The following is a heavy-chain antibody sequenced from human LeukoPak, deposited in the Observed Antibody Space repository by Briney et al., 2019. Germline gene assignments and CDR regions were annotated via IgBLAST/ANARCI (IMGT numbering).Heavy chain of an antibody. CDR3: ASSFRTSTSCYALDY. D-gene: IGHD2-2*01. V-gene: IGHV4-59*01. Sequence: PSETLSLTCTVSGGSITSYHWSWIRQPPGKGLEWIGYIYYSGSTNYNPSLKSRVTISVDTSKSQFSLKLSSVTAADTALYYCASSFRTSTSCYALDYWGQGTLVTVSS. CDR1: GGSITSYH. CDR2: IYYSGST. J-gene: IGHJ4*02.